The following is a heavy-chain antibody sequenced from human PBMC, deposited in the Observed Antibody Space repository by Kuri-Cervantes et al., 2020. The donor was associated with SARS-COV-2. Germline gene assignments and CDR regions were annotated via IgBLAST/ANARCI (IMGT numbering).Heavy chain of an antibody. V-gene: IGHV3-30*03. CDR3: AREVLLAVGAFDI. CDR2: ISYDGSNK. CDR1: GFTFSSYG. D-gene: IGHD2-8*02. Sequence: GESLKISCAASGFTFSSYGMHWVRQAPGKGLEWVAVISYDGSNKYYADSVKGRFTISRDNSKNTLYLQTNSLRAEDTAVYYCAREVLLAVGAFDIWGQGTMVTVSS. J-gene: IGHJ3*02.